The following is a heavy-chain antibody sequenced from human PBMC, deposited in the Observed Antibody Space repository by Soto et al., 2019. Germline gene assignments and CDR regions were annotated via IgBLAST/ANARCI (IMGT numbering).Heavy chain of an antibody. CDR2: MYYSGST. J-gene: IGHJ5*02. CDR3: ARGLTRFDP. V-gene: IGHV4-59*01. Sequence: PSETLSLTCSVSVASISSYYWTWIRQPPGKGLEWIGYMYYSGSTNYNPSLKSRVSISVDTSKNWFSLKLSSVTTADTAVYYCARGLTRFDPWGQGTLVTVSS. D-gene: IGHD3-9*01. CDR1: VASISSYY.